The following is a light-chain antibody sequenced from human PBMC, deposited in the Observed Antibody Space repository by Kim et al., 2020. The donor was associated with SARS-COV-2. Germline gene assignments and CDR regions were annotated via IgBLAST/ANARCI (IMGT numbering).Light chain of an antibody. CDR2: EVT. Sequence: QSALTQPASVSGSPGQSITISCTGTSSDVGNYDLVSWYQHHPGKVPKLIISEVTKRPSGLSDRFSGSKSGNTASLTISGLQTEDEGDYYCCSYADYSTMIFSGGTQLTVL. V-gene: IGLV2-23*02. J-gene: IGLJ2*01. CDR3: CSYADYSTMI. CDR1: SSDVGNYDL.